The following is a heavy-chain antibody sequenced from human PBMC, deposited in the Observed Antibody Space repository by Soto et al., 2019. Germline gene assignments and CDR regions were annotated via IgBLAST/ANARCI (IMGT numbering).Heavy chain of an antibody. Sequence: SETLCLTCAVSGDSITGDNWRSWVRQPPGKGLEWIGEIHHSGATNYNPSLKSRVTISVDTSKNQFSLKLSSVTAADTAVYYCARGGYCGRDCRFPYYYYGIDVWGQGTTVTVSS. D-gene: IGHD2-21*02. CDR1: GDSITGDNW. CDR3: ARGGYCGRDCRFPYYYYGIDV. CDR2: IHHSGAT. J-gene: IGHJ6*02. V-gene: IGHV4-4*02.